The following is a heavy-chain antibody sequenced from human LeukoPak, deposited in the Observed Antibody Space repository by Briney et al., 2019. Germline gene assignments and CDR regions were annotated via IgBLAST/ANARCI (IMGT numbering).Heavy chain of an antibody. D-gene: IGHD1-14*01. CDR3: ARVRLGRSERNLDAFEN. Sequence: GGSLRLSCAASGFTVSSNYMSWVRQAPGKGLEWVSSIYSGGSTYYADSVKGRFTISRDISKNTVYLQMNSLRAEDTAVYFCARVRLGRSERNLDAFENWGQGTMVTVSS. V-gene: IGHV3-53*01. J-gene: IGHJ3*02. CDR1: GFTVSSNY. CDR2: IYSGGST.